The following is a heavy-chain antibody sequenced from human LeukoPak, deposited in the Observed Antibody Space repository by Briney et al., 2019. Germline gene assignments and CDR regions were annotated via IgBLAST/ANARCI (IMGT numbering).Heavy chain of an antibody. CDR3: ARGTLYYDILTGYSD. Sequence: ASVKVSCKASGGTFSSYAISWVRQAPGQGLEWMGGIIPIFGTANYAQKFQGRVTITADKSTSTAYMELSSLRSEDTALYYCARGTLYYDILTGYSDWGQGTLVTVSS. V-gene: IGHV1-69*06. D-gene: IGHD3-9*01. CDR1: GGTFSSYA. J-gene: IGHJ4*02. CDR2: IIPIFGTA.